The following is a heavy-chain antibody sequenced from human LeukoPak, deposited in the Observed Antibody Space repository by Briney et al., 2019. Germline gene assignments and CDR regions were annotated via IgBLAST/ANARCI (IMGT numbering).Heavy chain of an antibody. CDR2: IYDSGST. CDR3: ARAGPLGGSYYFQH. Sequence: SETLSLTCTVSGGSISSGGFYWSWIRQHPGKGLEWIGYIYDSGSTYYNPSLKSRVTISADTSKNQFSLKLNSVTAADTAVYYCARAGPLGGSYYFQHWGQGTLVSVSS. CDR1: GGSISSGGFY. V-gene: IGHV4-31*03. J-gene: IGHJ1*01. D-gene: IGHD1-26*01.